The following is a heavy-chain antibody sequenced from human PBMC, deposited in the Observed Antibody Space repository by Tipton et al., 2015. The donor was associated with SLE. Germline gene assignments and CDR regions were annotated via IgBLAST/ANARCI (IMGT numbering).Heavy chain of an antibody. CDR3: ARYNWGLGY. CDR2: INYSGST. CDR1: GGSFSGYY. Sequence: TLSLTCAVYGGSFSGYYWSWIRQPPGKGLEWIGEINYSGSTNYNPSLKSRVTISVDTSKNQFSLKLSSVTAADTAVYYCARYNWGLGYWGQGTLVTVSS. D-gene: IGHD1-20*01. J-gene: IGHJ4*02. V-gene: IGHV4-34*01.